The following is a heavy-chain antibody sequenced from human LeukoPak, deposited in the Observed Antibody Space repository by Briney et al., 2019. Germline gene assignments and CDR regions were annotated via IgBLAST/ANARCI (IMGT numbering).Heavy chain of an antibody. Sequence: PSETLSLTCAVYGGSFSGYYWSWVRQPPGKGLEWIGEINHSGSTNYNPSFKSRVTISVDTSKNQFSLKLSSVTAADTAVYYCARGAPPSNYILHYYYYMDVWGKGTTVTVSS. CDR3: ARGAPPSNYILHYYYYMDV. CDR2: INHSGST. D-gene: IGHD4-11*01. CDR1: GGSFSGYY. V-gene: IGHV4-34*01. J-gene: IGHJ6*03.